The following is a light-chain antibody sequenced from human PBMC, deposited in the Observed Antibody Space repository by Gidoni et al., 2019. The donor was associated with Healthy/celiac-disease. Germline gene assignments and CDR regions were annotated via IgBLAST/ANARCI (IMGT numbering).Light chain of an antibody. CDR3: SSDTSSSTWV. J-gene: IGLJ3*02. V-gene: IGLV2-14*01. Sequence: PLTQPPSVSGCPGQSITIYCTGTSSDVGVYNYVAWYQQHPGKAPTLMIYDVSNRPSGVSNRFSGAKSGNTASLIISGLQAEDEADYYCSSDTSSSTWVFGGGTKLTVL. CDR2: DVS. CDR1: SSDVGVYNY.